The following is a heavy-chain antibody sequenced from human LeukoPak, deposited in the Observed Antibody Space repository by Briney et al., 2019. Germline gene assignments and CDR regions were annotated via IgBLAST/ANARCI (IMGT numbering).Heavy chain of an antibody. D-gene: IGHD3-22*01. V-gene: IGHV3-23*01. CDR1: GFTFSSYG. Sequence: GGSLRLSCAASGFTFSSYGMSWVRQAPGKGLEGVSAISGSGGSTYYADSVKGRFTISRDNSKNTLYLQMNSLRAEDTAVYYCAYDSSGYFLRFAFDIWGQGTMVTVSS. CDR3: AYDSSGYFLRFAFDI. J-gene: IGHJ3*02. CDR2: ISGSGGST.